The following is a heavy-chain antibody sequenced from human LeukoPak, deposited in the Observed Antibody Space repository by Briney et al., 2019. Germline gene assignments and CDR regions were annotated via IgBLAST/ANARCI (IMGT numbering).Heavy chain of an antibody. CDR1: GFSFNNNA. Sequence: PGGSLRLSCAASGFSFNNNAMSWVRQAPGKGLEWVSAINGGGDATEYADSVKGRFTISRDNSKKTPYLQMNSLRPEDTAVYYCARCTASCYANAFDVWGQGTLLTVSS. D-gene: IGHD2-2*01. V-gene: IGHV3-23*01. CDR3: ARCTASCYANAFDV. CDR2: INGGGDAT. J-gene: IGHJ3*01.